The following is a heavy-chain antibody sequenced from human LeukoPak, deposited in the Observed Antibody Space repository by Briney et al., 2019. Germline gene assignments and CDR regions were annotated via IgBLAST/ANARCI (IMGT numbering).Heavy chain of an antibody. CDR2: ISAYNGNT. J-gene: IGHJ5*02. V-gene: IGHV1-18*01. Sequence: GASVKLSCKASGYTFTNYGITWVRQAPGQGLEWMGWISAYNGNTNYAQKHQGRVTITIDKTTSTTYMELRSLRSDDTAVYYCARGGANCSGGRCPLNWFDPWGQGTPVTASS. CDR3: ARGGANCSGGRCPLNWFDP. CDR1: GYTFTNYG. D-gene: IGHD2-15*01.